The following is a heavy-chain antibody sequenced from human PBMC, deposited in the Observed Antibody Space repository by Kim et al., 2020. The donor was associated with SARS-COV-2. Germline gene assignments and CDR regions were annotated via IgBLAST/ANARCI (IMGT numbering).Heavy chain of an antibody. J-gene: IGHJ4*02. CDR2: LSGDGSGT. V-gene: IGHV3-74*01. CDR3: VRSAAAFDY. D-gene: IGHD6-13*01. Sequence: GGSLRLSCAASGFSLSGYWMHWVRQAPGKGLVWVSRLSGDGSGTVYADSVKGRFNISRDNAKNMLYLQMNSLRADDAAVYFCVRSAAAFDYWGQGTLVSVSS. CDR1: GFSLSGYW.